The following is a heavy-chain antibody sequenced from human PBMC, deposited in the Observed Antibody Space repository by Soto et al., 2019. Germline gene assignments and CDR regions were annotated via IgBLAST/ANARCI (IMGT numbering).Heavy chain of an antibody. V-gene: IGHV1-69*01. CDR3: ARSLTVAEFNDYGGNYHGFDI. CDR1: GGSVNSHA. D-gene: IGHD4-17*01. Sequence: QVQLEQSGAEVKKAGSSVKVSCKAFGGSVNSHAISWVRQAPGQGLEWMGGIIPMFGTPTYAQRFQAGVTISADESTSTVYLDLSSLRSEDTAMYYCARSLTVAEFNDYGGNYHGFDIWGQGTMVTVSS. CDR2: IIPMFGTP. J-gene: IGHJ3*02.